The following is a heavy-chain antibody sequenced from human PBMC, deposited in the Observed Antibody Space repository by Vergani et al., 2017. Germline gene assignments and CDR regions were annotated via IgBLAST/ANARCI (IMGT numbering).Heavy chain of an antibody. V-gene: IGHV4-30-2*01. D-gene: IGHD3-22*01. CDR3: ARMSCSGYYCGGNFDY. Sequence: QLQLQESGSGLVKPSQTLSLTCAVSGGSISSGGYSWSWIRQPPGKGLEWIGYIYHSGSTYYNPSLKSRVTISVDTSKNQFSLKLSSVTAADTAVYYCARMSCSGYYCGGNFDYWGQGTLVTVSS. CDR2: IYHSGST. J-gene: IGHJ4*02. CDR1: GGSISSGGYS.